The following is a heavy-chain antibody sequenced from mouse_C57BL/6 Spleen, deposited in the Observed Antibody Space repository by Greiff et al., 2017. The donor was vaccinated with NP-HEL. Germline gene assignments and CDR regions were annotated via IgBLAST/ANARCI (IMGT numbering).Heavy chain of an antibody. CDR3: SSSSFVCFSYAMDY. D-gene: IGHD1-2*01. V-gene: IGHV1-72*01. J-gene: IGHJ4*01. CDR1: GYTFTSYW. Sequence: VQLQQSGAELVKPGASVKLSCKASGYTFTSYWMHWVKQRPGRGLEWIGRIDPNSGGTKYNEKFKSKATLTVDKPSSTAYMQLSSRTSDDSQVFSASSSSFVCFSYAMDYWGQGTSVTVSS. CDR2: IDPNSGGT.